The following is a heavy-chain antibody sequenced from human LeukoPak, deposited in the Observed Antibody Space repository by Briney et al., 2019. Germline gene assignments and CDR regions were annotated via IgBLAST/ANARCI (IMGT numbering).Heavy chain of an antibody. V-gene: IGHV3-53*01. CDR3: ARDGKSMYYFDY. CDR2: IYSGGST. CDR1: GFTVSSNY. J-gene: IGHJ4*02. Sequence: GGSLRLSCAASGFTVSSNYMSWVRQAPGKGLEWVSVIYSGGSTYYADSVKGRFTISRDNSKNTLYLQMNSLRAEDTAVYYCARDGKSMYYFDYWGQGTLVTVSS.